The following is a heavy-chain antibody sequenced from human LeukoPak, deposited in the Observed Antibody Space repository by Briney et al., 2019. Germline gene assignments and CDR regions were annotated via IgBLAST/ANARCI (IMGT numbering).Heavy chain of an antibody. CDR1: GFTFSSYA. CDR2: ISGSGGST. Sequence: PGGSLRLSCAASGFTFSSYAMSWVRQAPGKGLEWVSAISGSGGSTYYADSVKGRFTISRDNSKNTLYLQMNSLRAEDTAVYYCAKSQADSSSWYIAHYYYGMDVWGQGTTVTVSS. CDR3: AKSQADSSSWYIAHYYYGMDV. V-gene: IGHV3-23*01. D-gene: IGHD6-13*01. J-gene: IGHJ6*02.